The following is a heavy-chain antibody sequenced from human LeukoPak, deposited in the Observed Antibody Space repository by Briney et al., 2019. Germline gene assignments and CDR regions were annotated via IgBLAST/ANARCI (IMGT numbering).Heavy chain of an antibody. CDR3: ARAPRITMIVVVDAFDI. CDR2: IYSGGST. D-gene: IGHD3-22*01. V-gene: IGHV3-66*01. CDR1: GFTFSSYA. Sequence: GGSLRLSCAASGFTFSSYAMSWVRQAPGKGLEWVSVIYSGGSTYYADSVKGRFTISRDNSKNTLYLQMNSLRAEDTAVYYCARAPRITMIVVVDAFDIWGQGTMVTVSS. J-gene: IGHJ3*02.